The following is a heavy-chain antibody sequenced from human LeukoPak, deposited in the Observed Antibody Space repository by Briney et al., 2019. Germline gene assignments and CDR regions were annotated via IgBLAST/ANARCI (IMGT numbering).Heavy chain of an antibody. CDR2: IYHSGRT. V-gene: IGHV4-4*02. J-gene: IGHJ6*02. CDR3: ARDVLEQYYYYGMDV. CDR1: GDSITNGNW. D-gene: IGHD1/OR15-1a*01. Sequence: SETLSLTCAVSGDSITNGNWWSWVRQPPGKGLDWIGEIYHSGRTNYGPSLKSRVIISADKSKNQFSLKLSSVTAADTAVYYCARDVLEQYYYYGMDVWGQGTTVTVSS.